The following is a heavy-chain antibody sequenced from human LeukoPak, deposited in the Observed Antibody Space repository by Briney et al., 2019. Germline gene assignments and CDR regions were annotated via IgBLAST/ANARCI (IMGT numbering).Heavy chain of an antibody. Sequence: PSETLSLTCTVSGGSISSSSYYWGWIRQPPGKGLEWIGSFYYSGNTYYNPSLKSRVTISVDRSKNQFSLKLTSVTAADTAVYYCARDRTPRWLQTDAFDIWGQGTMVTVSS. CDR2: FYYSGNT. CDR1: GGSISSSSYY. V-gene: IGHV4-39*07. J-gene: IGHJ3*02. CDR3: ARDRTPRWLQTDAFDI. D-gene: IGHD5-24*01.